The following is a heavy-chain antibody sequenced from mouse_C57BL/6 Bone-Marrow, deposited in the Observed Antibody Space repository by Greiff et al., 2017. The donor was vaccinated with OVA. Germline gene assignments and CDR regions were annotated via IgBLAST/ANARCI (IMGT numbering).Heavy chain of an antibody. V-gene: IGHV5-4*01. CDR2: ISDGGSYT. Sequence: VQLQQSGGGLVKPGGSLKLSCAASGFTFSSYAMSWVRQTPEKRLEWVATISDGGSYTYYPDNVKGRFTISRDNAKNNLYLQMSHLKSEDTAMYYCARGEYPYYYAMDYWGQGTSVTVSS. CDR3: ARGEYPYYYAMDY. CDR1: GFTFSSYA. J-gene: IGHJ4*01. D-gene: IGHD5-2*01.